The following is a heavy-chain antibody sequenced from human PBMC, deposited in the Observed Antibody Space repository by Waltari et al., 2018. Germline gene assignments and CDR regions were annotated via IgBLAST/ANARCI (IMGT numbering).Heavy chain of an antibody. Sequence: QVQLVQSGAEVKKPGSSVKVSCKASGGTFSSYAISWVRQAPGQGLEWIGRIIPIRGIANYAQKFQGRVTSTAEKSTGTAYMELSSLRSEDTAVYYGASSGWEDYGGNYSDYWGQGTLVTVSS. CDR2: IIPIRGIA. CDR3: ASSGWEDYGGNYSDY. J-gene: IGHJ4*02. V-gene: IGHV1-69*04. CDR1: GGTFSSYA. D-gene: IGHD4-17*01.